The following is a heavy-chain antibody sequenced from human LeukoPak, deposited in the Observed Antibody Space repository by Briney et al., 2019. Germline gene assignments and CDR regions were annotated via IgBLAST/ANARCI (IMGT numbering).Heavy chain of an antibody. CDR3: AREWSYGDYFDY. V-gene: IGHV3-30-3*01. J-gene: IGHJ4*02. CDR1: GFTFSSYA. Sequence: GGSLRLSCAASGFTFSSYAMHWVRQAPGKGLEWVAVISYDGSNKYYADSVKGRFTISRDNSKNTLYLQMNSLRAEDTAVYYCAREWSYGDYFDYWGQGTLVTDSS. CDR2: ISYDGSNK. D-gene: IGHD4-17*01.